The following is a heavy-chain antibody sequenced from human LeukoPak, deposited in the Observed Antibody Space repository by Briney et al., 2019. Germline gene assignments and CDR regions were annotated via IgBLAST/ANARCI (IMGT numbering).Heavy chain of an antibody. CDR3: AKGTIGSCYSAADY. Sequence: GGSLRLSCAASGFTFSNYAMSWVRQAPGKGLEWVSSISDSGGRTNYADSVKGRFTISRDSSRNTLFLQMNSLRAEDTAVYFLAKGTIGSCYSAADYWGQGTLVAVSS. J-gene: IGHJ4*02. D-gene: IGHD2-15*01. CDR1: GFTFSNYA. CDR2: ISDSGGRT. V-gene: IGHV3-23*01.